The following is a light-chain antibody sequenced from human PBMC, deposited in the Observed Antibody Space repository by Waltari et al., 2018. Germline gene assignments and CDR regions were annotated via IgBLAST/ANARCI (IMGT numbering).Light chain of an antibody. CDR2: AAS. CDR3: LQDYNYPLT. V-gene: IGKV1-6*01. J-gene: IGKJ4*01. Sequence: AIQMTQSPSSLSASVGDRVTITCRARQGIRNDLGWYQQKPGKAPKLLFYAASSLQSGVPSRFSGSGSGTDFTLTISSLQPEDFATYYCLQDYNYPLTFGGGTKVDIK. CDR1: QGIRND.